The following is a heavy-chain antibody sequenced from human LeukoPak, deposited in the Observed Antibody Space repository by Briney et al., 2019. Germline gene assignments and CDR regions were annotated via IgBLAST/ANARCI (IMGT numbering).Heavy chain of an antibody. D-gene: IGHD2-15*01. J-gene: IGHJ4*02. CDR1: GYTFTSYG. CDR2: ISIHNGKT. CDR3: AKVFSAATGKYYFDY. Sequence: ASVKVSCKASGYTFTSYGISWVRQAPGQGLEWMGWISIHNGKTNYAQKLRGRVTMTSDTSTSTAFMELRSLRSDDTAVYYCAKVFSAATGKYYFDYWGQGTLVTVSS. V-gene: IGHV1-18*01.